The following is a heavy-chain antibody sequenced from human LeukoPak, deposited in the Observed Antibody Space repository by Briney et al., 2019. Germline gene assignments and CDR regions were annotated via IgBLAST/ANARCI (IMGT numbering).Heavy chain of an antibody. V-gene: IGHV1-18*01. D-gene: IGHD3-3*01. CDR2: ISAYNGNT. CDR3: ARVNDFWSGYRYYYYGMDV. CDR1: GYTFTSYG. Sequence: ASVKLSCKASGYTFTSYGISWVRQAPGQGLEWMGWISAYNGNTNYAQKLQGRVTMTTDTSTSTAYMELRSLRSDDTAVYYCARVNDFWSGYRYYYYGMDVWGQGTTVTGSS. J-gene: IGHJ6*02.